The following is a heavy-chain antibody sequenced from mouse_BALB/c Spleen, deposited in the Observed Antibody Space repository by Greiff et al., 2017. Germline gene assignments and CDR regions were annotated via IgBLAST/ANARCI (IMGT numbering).Heavy chain of an antibody. CDR3: ARHYGTGYAMDY. CDR2: ISSYYGDA. D-gene: IGHD1-1*01. CDR1: GYTFTDYA. Sequence: VQLQESGAELVRPGVSVKISCKGSGYTFTDYAMHWVKQSHAKSLEWIGVISSYYGDASYNQKFKGKATMTVDKSSSTAYMELARLTSEDSAIYYRARHYGTGYAMDYWGQGTSVTVSA. V-gene: IGHV1S137*01. J-gene: IGHJ4*01.